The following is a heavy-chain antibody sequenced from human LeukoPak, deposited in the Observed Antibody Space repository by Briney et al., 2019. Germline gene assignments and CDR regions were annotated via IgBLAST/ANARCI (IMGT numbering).Heavy chain of an antibody. CDR2: ISGSGGST. CDR3: AKGRRYCSGGSCRLDY. CDR1: GFTFSSYA. Sequence: GGSLRLSCAASGFTFSSYAMSWVRQAPGKGLEWVSAISGSGGSTYYADSVKGRFTISRDNSKNTLYLQMNSLRAEDTAVYYCAKGRRYCSGGSCRLDYWGQGTLVTVSS. D-gene: IGHD2-15*01. V-gene: IGHV3-23*01. J-gene: IGHJ4*02.